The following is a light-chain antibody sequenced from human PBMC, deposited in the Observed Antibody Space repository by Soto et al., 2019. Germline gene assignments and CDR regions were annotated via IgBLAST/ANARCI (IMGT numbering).Light chain of an antibody. CDR3: QQLQSYPLT. Sequence: DIQLTQSPSFLSASVGDRVTITCRASQGISSYLAWFQQKPGKAPKLLIYAASTLKSGVPSRFSASGSGTEFTLTISSLQPEDFATYYCQQLQSYPLTFGGGTKVEIK. CDR1: QGISSY. CDR2: AAS. J-gene: IGKJ4*01. V-gene: IGKV1-9*01.